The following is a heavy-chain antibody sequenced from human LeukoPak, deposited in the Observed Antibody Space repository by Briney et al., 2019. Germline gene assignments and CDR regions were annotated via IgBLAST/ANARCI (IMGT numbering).Heavy chain of an antibody. V-gene: IGHV4-4*07. J-gene: IGHJ4*02. CDR1: GGSISSYY. Sequence: SETLSLTFTVSGGSISSYYWSWIRQPAGKGLEWIGRIYTSGSTNYNPSLKSRVTMSVDTSKNQFSLKLSSVTAADTAVYYCARLKRNYGGKRGIDYWGQGTLVTVSS. D-gene: IGHD4-23*01. CDR2: IYTSGST. CDR3: ARLKRNYGGKRGIDY.